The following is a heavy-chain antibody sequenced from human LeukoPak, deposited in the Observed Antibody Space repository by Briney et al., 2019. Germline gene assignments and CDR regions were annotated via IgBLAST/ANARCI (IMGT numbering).Heavy chain of an antibody. D-gene: IGHD3-22*01. Sequence: ASVKVSCKASGYTFTRYVMNWVRQAPGQGLEWMGWISAYNGNTNYAQKLQGRVTMTTDTSTSTAYMELRSLRSDDTAVYYCATLYYYDSSGYDTFDYWGQGTLVTVSS. CDR2: ISAYNGNT. V-gene: IGHV1-18*01. J-gene: IGHJ4*02. CDR1: GYTFTRYV. CDR3: ATLYYYDSSGYDTFDY.